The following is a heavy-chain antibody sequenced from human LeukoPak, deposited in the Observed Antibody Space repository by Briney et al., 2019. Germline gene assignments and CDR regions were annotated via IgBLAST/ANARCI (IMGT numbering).Heavy chain of an antibody. V-gene: IGHV3-23*01. CDR2: ISGSGGST. CDR3: ARGNLPSPIDY. J-gene: IGHJ4*02. Sequence: GGSLRLSCAASGFTFSSYAMSWVRQAPGKGLEWVSAISGSGGSTYYADSVKGRFTISRDNAKNSLYLQMNSLRAEDTAVYYCARGNLPSPIDYWGQGTLVTVSS. CDR1: GFTFSSYA.